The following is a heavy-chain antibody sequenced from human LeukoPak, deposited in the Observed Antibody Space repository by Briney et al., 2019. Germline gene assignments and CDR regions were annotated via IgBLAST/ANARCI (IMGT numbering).Heavy chain of an antibody. V-gene: IGHV1-69*05. Sequence: ASVKVSCKASGGTFSSYAISWVRQAPGQGLEWMGRIIPIFGTANYAQKFQGRVTITTDESTSTAYMELSSLRSEDTAVYYCAGRSVVVTAIRYYFDYWGQGTLVTVSS. CDR2: IIPIFGTA. J-gene: IGHJ4*02. CDR1: GGTFSSYA. D-gene: IGHD2-21*02. CDR3: AGRSVVVTAIRYYFDY.